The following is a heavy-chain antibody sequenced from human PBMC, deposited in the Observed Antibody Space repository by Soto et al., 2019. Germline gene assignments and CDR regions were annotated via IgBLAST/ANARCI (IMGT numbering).Heavy chain of an antibody. CDR2: ISGSGGST. Sequence: LACAASGFTFSSYAMSWVRQAPGKGLEWVSAISGSGGSTYYADSVKGRFTISRDNSKNTLYLQMNSLRAEDTAVYYCARSDRGYSYVVYGMDVWGQGTTVTVSS. CDR1: GFTFSSYA. V-gene: IGHV3-23*01. CDR3: ARSDRGYSYVVYGMDV. D-gene: IGHD5-18*01. J-gene: IGHJ6*02.